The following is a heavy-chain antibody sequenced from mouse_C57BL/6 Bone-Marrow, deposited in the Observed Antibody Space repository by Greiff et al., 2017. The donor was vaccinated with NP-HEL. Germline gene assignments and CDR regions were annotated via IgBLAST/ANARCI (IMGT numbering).Heavy chain of an antibody. CDR1: GFTFSSYG. V-gene: IGHV5-6*01. D-gene: IGHD2-4*01. J-gene: IGHJ3*01. Sequence: EVKVVESGGDLVKPGGSLKLSCAASGFTFSSYGMSWVRQTPDKRLEWVATISSGGSYTYYPDSVKGRFTISRDNAKNTLDLQMSSLKSEDTAMYYCASPYDYDVAWFAYWGQGTLVTVSA. CDR3: ASPYDYDVAWFAY. CDR2: ISSGGSYT.